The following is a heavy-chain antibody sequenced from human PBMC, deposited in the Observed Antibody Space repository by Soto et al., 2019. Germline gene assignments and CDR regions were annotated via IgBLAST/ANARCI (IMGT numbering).Heavy chain of an antibody. J-gene: IGHJ4*02. Sequence: PSETLSLTCAVYGGSFSGYYWSWIRQPPGKGLEWIGEINHSGSTNYNPSLKSRVVISIDNSKNQFSLNLNSVTAADTAVYYCATQNPGNFSFDYWGQGHLVT. D-gene: IGHD3-10*01. V-gene: IGHV4-34*01. CDR2: INHSGST. CDR3: ATQNPGNFSFDY. CDR1: GGSFSGYY.